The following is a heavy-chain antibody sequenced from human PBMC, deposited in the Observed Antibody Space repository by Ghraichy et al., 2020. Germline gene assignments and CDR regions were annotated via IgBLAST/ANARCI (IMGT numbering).Heavy chain of an antibody. CDR3: ARGLYNYYDSSGSKDAFDI. Sequence: GGSLRLSCAASGFTFSSYSMNWVRQAPGKGLEWVSSISSSSSYIYYADSLKGRFTISRDNAKNSLFLQMNSLRAEETAVYYCARGLYNYYDSSGSKDAFDIWGQGTMVTVSS. CDR1: GFTFSSYS. V-gene: IGHV3-21*01. D-gene: IGHD3-22*01. J-gene: IGHJ3*02. CDR2: ISSSSSYI.